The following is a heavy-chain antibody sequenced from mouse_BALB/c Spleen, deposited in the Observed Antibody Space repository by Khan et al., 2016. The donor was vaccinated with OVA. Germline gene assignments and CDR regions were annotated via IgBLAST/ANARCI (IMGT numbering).Heavy chain of an antibody. CDR2: IDPFSGGT. D-gene: IGHD2-12*01. Sequence: EVQLQESGPELMKPGASVKISCKASGYSFTTYYIHWVIQSHGKSLEWIGFIDPFSGGTTYNQKFKGKATLTADKSSSTAYIHLINLTSKDSAVYYCTIHSYGAWFTYRGQGTLVTVSA. CDR1: GYSFTTYY. J-gene: IGHJ3*01. V-gene: IGHV1S135*01. CDR3: TIHSYGAWFTY.